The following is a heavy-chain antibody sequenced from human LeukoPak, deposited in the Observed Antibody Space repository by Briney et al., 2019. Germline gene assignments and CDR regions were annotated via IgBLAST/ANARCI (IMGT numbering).Heavy chain of an antibody. Sequence: GGSLRLSCAASGFTFSSYSMNWVRQAPGKGLEWVSSISSSSSYIYYADSVKGRFTISRDNAKNSLYLQMNSLRAEDAAVYYCARERSTTDAFDIWGQGTMVTVSS. CDR3: ARERSTTDAFDI. J-gene: IGHJ3*02. CDR2: ISSSSSYI. V-gene: IGHV3-21*01. D-gene: IGHD1-1*01. CDR1: GFTFSSYS.